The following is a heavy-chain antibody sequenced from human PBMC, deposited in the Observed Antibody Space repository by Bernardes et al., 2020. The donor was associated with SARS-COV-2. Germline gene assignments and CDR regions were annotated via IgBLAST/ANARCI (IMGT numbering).Heavy chain of an antibody. Sequence: GGSLRLSCAASGFTFSSYAMSWVRHATGNGLEWVSAISGSGGSTYYADSVKGRFTISRDNSKNTLYLQMNSLRAEDTAVYYCAKGATAMVGNWFDTWGQGTLVTVSS. CDR3: AKGATAMVGNWFDT. D-gene: IGHD5-18*01. V-gene: IGHV3-23*01. J-gene: IGHJ5*02. CDR1: GFTFSSYA. CDR2: ISGSGGST.